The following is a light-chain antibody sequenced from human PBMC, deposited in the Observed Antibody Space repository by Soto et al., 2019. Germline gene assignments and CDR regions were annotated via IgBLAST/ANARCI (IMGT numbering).Light chain of an antibody. CDR3: SSYTSSSPPYV. CDR2: EVS. Sequence: QSALTQPASVSGSPGQSITISCTGTSSDVGGYNYVSWYQQHPGKAPKLMIYEVSNRPSGVSNRFSGSKSGNTASLTISGLQAEDEADYYCSSYTSSSPPYVFGTGPKLTVL. J-gene: IGLJ1*01. V-gene: IGLV2-14*01. CDR1: SSDVGGYNY.